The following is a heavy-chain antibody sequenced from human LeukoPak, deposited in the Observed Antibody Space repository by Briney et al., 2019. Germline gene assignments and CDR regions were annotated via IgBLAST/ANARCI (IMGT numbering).Heavy chain of an antibody. CDR3: AREGEQWELRYGMDV. D-gene: IGHD1-26*01. Sequence: ASVKVSCKASGGTFSSYAISWVRQAPGQGLEWMGRINPNSGGTNYAQKFQGRVTMTRDTSISTAYMELSRLRSDDTAVYYCAREGEQWELRYGMDVWGQGTTVTVSS. CDR2: INPNSGGT. V-gene: IGHV1-2*06. J-gene: IGHJ6*02. CDR1: GGTFSSYA.